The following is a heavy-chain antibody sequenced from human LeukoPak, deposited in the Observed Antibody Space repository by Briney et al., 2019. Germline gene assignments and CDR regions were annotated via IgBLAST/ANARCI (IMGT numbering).Heavy chain of an antibody. J-gene: IGHJ4*02. V-gene: IGHV4-39*01. CDR1: GGSISSSSYY. D-gene: IGHD6-13*01. CDR2: IYYSGST. CDR3: ARLYIAAAADY. Sequence: SETLSLTCTVSGGSISSSSYYWGWIRQPPGKGLEWIGSIYYSGSTYYNPSLKSRVTISVDTSKNQFSLKLSSVTAADTAVYYCARLYIAAAADYWGQGTLFTVSS.